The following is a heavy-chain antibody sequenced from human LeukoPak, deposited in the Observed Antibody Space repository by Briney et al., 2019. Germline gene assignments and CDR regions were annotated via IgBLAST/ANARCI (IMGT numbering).Heavy chain of an antibody. D-gene: IGHD5-18*01. V-gene: IGHV1-18*01. CDR2: MSAYNGKT. Sequence: ASVKVSCKASGYTFTNFDINWVRQAPGQGLEWMGWMSAYNGKTNYAHSLQGRVTVTADTSTSTAYMELRSLRSEDTAVYYCARGMGYSYGHPQGAFDIWGQGTMVTVSS. CDR1: GYTFTNFD. CDR3: ARGMGYSYGHPQGAFDI. J-gene: IGHJ3*02.